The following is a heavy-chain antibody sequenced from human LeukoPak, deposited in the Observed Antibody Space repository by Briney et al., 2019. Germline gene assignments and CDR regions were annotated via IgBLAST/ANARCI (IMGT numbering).Heavy chain of an antibody. J-gene: IGHJ5*02. D-gene: IGHD3-3*02. CDR3: ARDDPGGIFGVVTNWFDP. V-gene: IGHV1-69*05. Sequence: GASVKVSCKASGGTFSSYAISWVRQAPGQGLEWMGGIIPIFGTANYAQKFQGRVTITTDESTSTAYMELSSLRSEDTAVYYCARDDPGGIFGVVTNWFDPWGQGTLVTVSS. CDR1: GGTFSSYA. CDR2: IIPIFGTA.